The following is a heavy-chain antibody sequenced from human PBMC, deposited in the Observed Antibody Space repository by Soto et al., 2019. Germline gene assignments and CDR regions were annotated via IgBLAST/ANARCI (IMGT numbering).Heavy chain of an antibody. CDR2: IDPSDSQT. CDR3: ARQIYDSDTGPNFQYYFES. Sequence: LKISCKGSGYSFAGYWITWVRQKPGKGPEWMGRIDPSDSQTYYSPSFRGHVTISVTKSITTVFLQWSSLRASDTAMYYCARQIYDSDTGPNFQYYFESRGQGTPVTVSS. CDR1: GYSFAGYW. J-gene: IGHJ4*02. D-gene: IGHD3-22*01. V-gene: IGHV5-10-1*01.